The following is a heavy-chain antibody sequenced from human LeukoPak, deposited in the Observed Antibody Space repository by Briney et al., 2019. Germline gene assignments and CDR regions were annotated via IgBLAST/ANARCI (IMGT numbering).Heavy chain of an antibody. V-gene: IGHV3-21*01. CDR1: GFAFTTYW. D-gene: IGHD3-10*02. Sequence: GESLRLSCAASGFAFTTYWMTWVRQAPGKGLEWVSSISRSSSYIYYADSVKGRFTISRDNAKNSLYLQMNSLRAEDTAVYYCAELGITTIGGVWGKGTTVTISS. CDR2: ISRSSSYI. CDR3: AELGITTIGGV. J-gene: IGHJ6*04.